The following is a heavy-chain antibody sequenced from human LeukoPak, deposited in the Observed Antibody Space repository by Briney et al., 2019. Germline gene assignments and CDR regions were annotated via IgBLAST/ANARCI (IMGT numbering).Heavy chain of an antibody. CDR1: GGSISSYY. J-gene: IGHJ4*02. CDR3: ARSIDTYNPRSLDY. CDR2: IYYSGST. V-gene: IGHV4-59*01. D-gene: IGHD6-6*01. Sequence: PSETLSLTCTVSGGSISSYYWSWIRQPPGKGLEWIGYIYYSGSTNYNPSLKSRVTISVDTSKNQFSLKLSSVTAADTAVYYCARSIDTYNPRSLDYWGQGTLVTVSS.